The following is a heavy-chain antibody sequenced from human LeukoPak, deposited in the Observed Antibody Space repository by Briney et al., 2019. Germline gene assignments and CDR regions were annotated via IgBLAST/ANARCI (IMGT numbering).Heavy chain of an antibody. D-gene: IGHD4-23*01. J-gene: IGHJ4*02. Sequence: GGSLRLSCVGSGFTFNNAWMNWVRQAPGKGLECVSVIYSGGNTYYADSVKGRFSISRDNSKNTLFLQMNSLRAEDTAVYYCARRGDGGRSFDYWGQGTLVTVSS. CDR1: GFTFNNAW. V-gene: IGHV3-53*01. CDR2: IYSGGNT. CDR3: ARRGDGGRSFDY.